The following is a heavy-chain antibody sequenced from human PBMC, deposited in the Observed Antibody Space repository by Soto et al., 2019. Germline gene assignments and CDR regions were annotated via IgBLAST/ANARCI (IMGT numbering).Heavy chain of an antibody. CDR3: ARDRSEVATGGMDV. D-gene: IGHD5-12*01. J-gene: IGHJ6*02. CDR2: IYYSGST. CDR1: GGSISSGGYY. Sequence: QVQLQESGPGLVKPSQTLSLTCTVSGGSISSGGYYWSWIRQHPGKGLEWIGYIYYSGSTYYNPSLKSRVTISVDTSKNQFALKLSSVTAADTAVYYCARDRSEVATGGMDVWGQGTTVTVSS. V-gene: IGHV4-31*03.